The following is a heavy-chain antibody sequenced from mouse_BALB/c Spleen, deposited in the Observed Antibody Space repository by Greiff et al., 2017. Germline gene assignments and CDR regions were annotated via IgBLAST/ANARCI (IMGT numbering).Heavy chain of an antibody. D-gene: IGHD2-4*01. J-gene: IGHJ3*01. CDR3: ARPMDMITTEFAY. CDR1: GFAFSRYW. CDR2: INPDSSTI. Sequence: EVKLVESGGGLVQPGGSLKLSCAASGFAFSRYWMSWVRQAPGKGLEWIGEINPDSSTINYTPSLKDKFIISRDNAKNTLYLQMSKVRSEDTALYYCARPMDMITTEFAYWGQGTLVTVSA. V-gene: IGHV4-1*02.